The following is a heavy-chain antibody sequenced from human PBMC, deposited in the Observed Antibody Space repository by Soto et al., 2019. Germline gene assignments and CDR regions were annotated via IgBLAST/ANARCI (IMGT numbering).Heavy chain of an antibody. CDR2: ISGSGGST. Sequence: EVQLLESGGGLVQPGGSLRLSCAASGFTFSSYAVSWVRQAPGKGLEWVSAISGSGGSTYYADSVKGRFTVSRDNSKNTLYLQMNSLRAEGTAVSYCAGGFGSFDYWGQGTLVTVSS. J-gene: IGHJ4*02. CDR1: GFTFSSYA. CDR3: AGGFGSFDY. V-gene: IGHV3-23*01. D-gene: IGHD3-16*01.